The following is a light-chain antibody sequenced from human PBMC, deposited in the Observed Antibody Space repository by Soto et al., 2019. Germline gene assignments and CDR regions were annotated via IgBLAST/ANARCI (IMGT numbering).Light chain of an antibody. Sequence: DIVMTQSPLSLPVTPGEPASISCRSSQSLLHSNGNNYVDWYLQKPGQSPQLLLYLASNRASGVPERFSGSGSGTDSTPTISRVEAEDVGVYYCMQARQTPITCGQGTRLEIK. J-gene: IGKJ5*01. CDR3: MQARQTPIT. CDR2: LAS. V-gene: IGKV2-28*01. CDR1: QSLLHSNGNNY.